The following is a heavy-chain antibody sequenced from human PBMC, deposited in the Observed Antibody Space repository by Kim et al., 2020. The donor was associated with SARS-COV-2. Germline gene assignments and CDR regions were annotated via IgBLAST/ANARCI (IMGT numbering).Heavy chain of an antibody. CDR3: ARHLIDVGVGYFDY. Sequence: SETLSLTCTVSGGSISSSSYYWGWIRQPPGKGLEWIGSIYYSGSTYYNPSLKSRVTISVDTSKNQFSLKLSSVTAADTAVYYCARHLIDVGVGYFDYWGQGTLVTVSS. CDR2: IYYSGST. J-gene: IGHJ4*02. CDR1: GGSISSSSYY. D-gene: IGHD3-16*01. V-gene: IGHV4-39*01.